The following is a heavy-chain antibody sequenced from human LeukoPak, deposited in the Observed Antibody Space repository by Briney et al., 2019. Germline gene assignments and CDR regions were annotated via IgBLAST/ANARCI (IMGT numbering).Heavy chain of an antibody. CDR1: GFTFSSYT. D-gene: IGHD3-22*01. J-gene: IGHJ4*02. CDR2: ISGSSTYI. Sequence: PGGSLRLSCSASGFTFSSYTMNWVRQAPGRGLEWVSSISGSSTYIFYADSVKGRFTISRDNAKNSLYLQMNSLRAEDTAVYYCAKDNPTYYYDSSDLFDYWGQGTLVTVSS. CDR3: AKDNPTYYYDSSDLFDY. V-gene: IGHV3-21*04.